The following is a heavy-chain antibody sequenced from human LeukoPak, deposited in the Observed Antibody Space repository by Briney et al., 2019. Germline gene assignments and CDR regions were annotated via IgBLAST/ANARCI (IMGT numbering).Heavy chain of an antibody. CDR3: SRGLDSRKLGY. J-gene: IGHJ4*02. CDR1: GASFNSDDQY. Sequence: PSETLSLTCTVSGASFNSDDQYWNCIRQSPGKGLEWIGSIHPSGMLCNNPSLESRVTMSRDTSKNQFSLNLNSVTAADTAVYFCSRGLDSRKLGYWGQGILVTVSS. CDR2: IHPSGML. V-gene: IGHV4-31*03. D-gene: IGHD3-22*01.